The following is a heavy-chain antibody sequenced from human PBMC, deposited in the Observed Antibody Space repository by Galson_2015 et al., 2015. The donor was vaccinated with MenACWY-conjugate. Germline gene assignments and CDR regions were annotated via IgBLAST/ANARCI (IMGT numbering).Heavy chain of an antibody. CDR2: NSGSGGST. V-gene: IGHV3-23*01. CDR3: AKDPPQEAYYYYGMDV. J-gene: IGHJ6*02. CDR1: GFTFSSYA. Sequence: SLRLSCAASGFTFSSYAMSWVRQAPGKGLEWVSANSGSGGSTYYADSVKGRFTISRDNSKNSLYLQMNSLRAEDTAVYYCAKDPPQEAYYYYGMDVWVQGTTVTVSS.